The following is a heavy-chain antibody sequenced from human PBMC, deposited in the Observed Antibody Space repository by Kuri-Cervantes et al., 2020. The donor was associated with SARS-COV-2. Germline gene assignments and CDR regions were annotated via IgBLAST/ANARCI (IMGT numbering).Heavy chain of an antibody. V-gene: IGHV4-59*01. D-gene: IGHD2-2*01. CDR1: GGSISSYY. Sequence: SETLSLTCTVSGGSISSYYWSWIRQPPGKGLEWIGYIYYSGSTNYNPSLKSRVTISVDTSKNQFSLKLSSVTAADTAVYYCARDSSSYYYYGMDVWGQGTTVTVSS. CDR2: IYYSGST. CDR3: ARDSSSYYYYGMDV. J-gene: IGHJ6*02.